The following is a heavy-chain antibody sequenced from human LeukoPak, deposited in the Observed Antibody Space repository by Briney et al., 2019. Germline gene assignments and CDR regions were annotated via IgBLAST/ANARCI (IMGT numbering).Heavy chain of an antibody. V-gene: IGHV3-23*01. CDR3: AKVKEDYYDSSGYYSDY. D-gene: IGHD3-22*01. Sequence: GGTLRLSCETSGFIFSYYGMSWVRQAPGKGLEWVSGISGSGGTTYYADSVKGRFTISRDNSKNTMPLQMNSLRAEDTAVYYCAKVKEDYYDSSGYYSDYWGQGTLVTVSS. CDR2: ISGSGGTT. J-gene: IGHJ4*02. CDR1: GFIFSYYG.